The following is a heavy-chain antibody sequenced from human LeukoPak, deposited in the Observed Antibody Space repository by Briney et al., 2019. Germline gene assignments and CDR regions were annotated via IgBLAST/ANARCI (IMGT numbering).Heavy chain of an antibody. CDR3: ARDLDYYGSGSHAFDI. J-gene: IGHJ3*02. CDR2: IIPIFGTA. D-gene: IGHD3-10*01. Sequence: ASVKVSCKASGGTFSSYAISWVRQAPGQGLEWMGGIIPIFGTANYAQKFQGRVTITTDESTSTAYMELSSLRSEDTAVYYCARDLDYYGSGSHAFDIWGQGTMVTVSS. V-gene: IGHV1-69*05. CDR1: GGTFSSYA.